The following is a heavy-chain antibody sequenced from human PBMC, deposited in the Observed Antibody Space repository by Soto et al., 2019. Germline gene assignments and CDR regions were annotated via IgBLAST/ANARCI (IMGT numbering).Heavy chain of an antibody. V-gene: IGHV4-4*02. CDR2: IFHSGDT. J-gene: IGHJ3*01. CDR3: AFSTGWYRHDV. D-gene: IGHD6-19*01. Sequence: QVQLQESGPGLVKPSGTLSLTCAVSGDSISNSRWWTWVRQPPGKGLEWSGDIFHSGDTNYNPSLTSRVIISVYKYQNQFSMKVRSVTAADTAVYYCAFSTGWYRHDVWGQGTLVTVSS. CDR1: GDSISNSRW.